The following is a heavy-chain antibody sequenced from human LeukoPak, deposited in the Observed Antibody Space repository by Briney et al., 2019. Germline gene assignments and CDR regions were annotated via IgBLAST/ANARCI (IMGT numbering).Heavy chain of an antibody. J-gene: IGHJ4*02. Sequence: GASVKVSCKASGGTFSSYTISWVRQAPGQGLEWMGRIIPILGIANYAQKFHGRVTITADKSTSTAYMELSSLRSEDTAVYYCARDQKSIVGAWGLDYWGQGTLVTVSS. CDR2: IIPILGIA. CDR3: ARDQKSIVGAWGLDY. CDR1: GGTFSSYT. D-gene: IGHD1-26*01. V-gene: IGHV1-69*04.